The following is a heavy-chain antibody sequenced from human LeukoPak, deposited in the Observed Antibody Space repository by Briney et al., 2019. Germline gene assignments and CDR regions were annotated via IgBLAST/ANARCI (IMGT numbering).Heavy chain of an antibody. CDR2: INSDGSST. V-gene: IGHV3-74*01. D-gene: IGHD6-19*01. J-gene: IGHJ4*02. Sequence: GGSLRLSCAASGFTFSSYWMHWVRQAPGKGLVWVSRINSDGSSTSYAASVKVRFTISRDDSKNPLYLQMNSLRAEDTAVYYCARGYGYSSGWYFDFWGQGTLVTVSS. CDR3: ARGYGYSSGWYFDF. CDR1: GFTFSSYW.